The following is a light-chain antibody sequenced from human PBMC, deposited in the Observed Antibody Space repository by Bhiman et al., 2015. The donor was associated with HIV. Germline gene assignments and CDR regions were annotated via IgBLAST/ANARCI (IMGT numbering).Light chain of an antibody. Sequence: QSVVTQPPSVSGTPGQGVTISCSGSSSNIGKKYVYWYQQLPGATPTLLIYRNILRPSGIPDRFSGSKSGTSATLGITGLQTGDEADYYCGTWDTSLSAGGVFGTGTKVTVL. V-gene: IGLV1-51*02. CDR1: SSNIGKKY. J-gene: IGLJ1*01. CDR3: GTWDTSLSAGGV. CDR2: RNI.